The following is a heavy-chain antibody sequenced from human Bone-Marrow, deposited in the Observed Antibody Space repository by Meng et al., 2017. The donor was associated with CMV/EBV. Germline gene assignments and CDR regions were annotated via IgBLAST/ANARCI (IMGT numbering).Heavy chain of an antibody. CDR1: GLTFSSYS. D-gene: IGHD4-23*01. Sequence: GESLKISCAASGLTFSSYSMNWVRQAPGKGLEWVSSISSSSSYIYYADSVKGRFTISRDNAKNSLYLPMNSLRAEDTAVYYCARDSPPPLPWFTPRVYYYYGMDVWGQGTTVTVSS. CDR3: ARDSPPPLPWFTPRVYYYYGMDV. CDR2: ISSSSSYI. J-gene: IGHJ6*02. V-gene: IGHV3-21*01.